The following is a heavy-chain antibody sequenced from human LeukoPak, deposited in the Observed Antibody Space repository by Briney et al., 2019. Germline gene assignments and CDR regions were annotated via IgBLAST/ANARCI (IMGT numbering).Heavy chain of an antibody. V-gene: IGHV3-23*01. CDR1: GFTFSSYA. CDR2: ISGGGDGT. CDR3: AKDQGFYGSGSYREYFQY. D-gene: IGHD3-10*01. J-gene: IGHJ1*01. Sequence: GGSLRLSCAASGFTFSSYAMTWVRQAPGKGLEWVSAISGGGDGTYYADSVKGRFTTSRDNSKNTLYLQMNSLRAEDTAVYYCAKDQGFYGSGSYREYFQYWGQGTLVTVSS.